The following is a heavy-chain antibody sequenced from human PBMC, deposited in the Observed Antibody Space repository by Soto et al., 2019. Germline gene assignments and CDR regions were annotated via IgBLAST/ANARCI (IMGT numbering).Heavy chain of an antibody. CDR1: GFTFSSYA. Sequence: GGSLRLSCAASGFTFSSYAMHWVRQAPGKGLEWVAVISYDGSNKYYADSVKGRFTISRDNSKNTLYLQMNSLRAEDTAVYYCANFGYSSGWYFARVPGWGQGTLVTVSS. V-gene: IGHV3-30-3*01. CDR3: ANFGYSSGWYFARVPG. J-gene: IGHJ4*02. D-gene: IGHD6-19*01. CDR2: ISYDGSNK.